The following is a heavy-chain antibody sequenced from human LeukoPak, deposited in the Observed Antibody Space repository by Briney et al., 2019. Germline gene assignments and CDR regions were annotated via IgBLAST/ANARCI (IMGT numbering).Heavy chain of an antibody. CDR3: ARGAVIPQNYYYYYYMDV. Sequence: ASVKVSCKASGYTFTSYAMHWVRQAPGQRLEWMGWINAGNGNTKYSQEFQGRVTITRDTSASTAYMELSSLRSEDMAVYYCARGAVIPQNYYYYYYMDVWGKGTTVTVSS. CDR2: INAGNGNT. CDR1: GYTFTSYA. D-gene: IGHD4-11*01. J-gene: IGHJ6*03. V-gene: IGHV1-3*03.